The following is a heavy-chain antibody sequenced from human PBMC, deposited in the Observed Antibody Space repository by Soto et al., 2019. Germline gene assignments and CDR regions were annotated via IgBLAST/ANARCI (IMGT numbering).Heavy chain of an antibody. D-gene: IGHD5-12*01. V-gene: IGHV2-5*02. CDR1: GFSLSTYGMG. Sequence: QITVKESGLTLVKPTETLTLTCTFSGFSLSTYGMGVGWIRQPPGKALEWLALIYWDDDKRYSPSLRSRLTITKDPSQNQVDLTMTNMDPLDTATYYFARLTRGVYDLDRLWEKFDSWGQGTLVTVSS. CDR2: IYWDDDK. J-gene: IGHJ4*02. CDR3: ARLTRGVYDLDRLWEKFDS.